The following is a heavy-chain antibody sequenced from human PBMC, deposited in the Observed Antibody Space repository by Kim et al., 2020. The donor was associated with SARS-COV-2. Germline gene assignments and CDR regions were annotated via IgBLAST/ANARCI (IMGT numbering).Heavy chain of an antibody. V-gene: IGHV3-49*03. D-gene: IGHD3-16*02. J-gene: IGHJ4*01. CDR3: TRGHGFIGSIPFDS. CDR2: IRSDPYGGTR. Sequence: GGSLRLSCAASGFSLGDYDLTWFRQAPGKGLEWVGVIRSDPYGGTRNYAPSVKDRFIISRDDSKSIAYLQMYSLKSDDTAVYYCTRGHGFIGSIPFDSWG. CDR1: GFSLGDYD.